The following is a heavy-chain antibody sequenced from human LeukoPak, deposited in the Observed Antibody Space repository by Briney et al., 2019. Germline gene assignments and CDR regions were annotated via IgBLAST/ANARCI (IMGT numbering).Heavy chain of an antibody. CDR2: INPNNGFT. J-gene: IGHJ3*01. Sequence: ASVQVSCKAAGYAITGSYINWVGQAPGQEGEGMGWINPNNGFTAYAQNFQGRVTMTRDTSISTAYMHLSRLTSDDTSVYFCARDRGALLERFYAFDFWGQGTTVTVPS. CDR3: ARDRGALLERFYAFDF. D-gene: IGHD1-1*01. CDR1: GYAITGSY. V-gene: IGHV1-2*02.